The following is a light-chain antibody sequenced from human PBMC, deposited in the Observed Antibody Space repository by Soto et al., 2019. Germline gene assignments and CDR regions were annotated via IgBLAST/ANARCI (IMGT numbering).Light chain of an antibody. Sequence: EIVLTQSPATLSLSPGERATLSCRASQSVITFLAWYQQKPGQAPRLLIYDASNRATGIPARFSGSGSGTDFTLTISSLEPEDFAVYYCQQRSNWPPITFGQGTRLEIK. V-gene: IGKV3-11*01. J-gene: IGKJ5*01. CDR2: DAS. CDR3: QQRSNWPPIT. CDR1: QSVITF.